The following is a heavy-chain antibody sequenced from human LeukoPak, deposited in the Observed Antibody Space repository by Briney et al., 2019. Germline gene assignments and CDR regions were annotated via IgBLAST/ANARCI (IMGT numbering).Heavy chain of an antibody. V-gene: IGHV1-69*04. D-gene: IGHD3-10*01. J-gene: IGHJ6*02. CDR2: IIPILGIA. CDR1: GGTFSSYA. CDR3: ARDPFYYYGSGSPNSNYYYYYGMDV. Sequence: ASVKVSCKASGGTFSSYAISWVRQAPGQGLEWMGRIIPILGIANYAQKFQGRVTITADKSTSTAYMELSSLRSEDTAVYYCARDPFYYYGSGSPNSNYYYYYGMDVWGQGTTVTVSS.